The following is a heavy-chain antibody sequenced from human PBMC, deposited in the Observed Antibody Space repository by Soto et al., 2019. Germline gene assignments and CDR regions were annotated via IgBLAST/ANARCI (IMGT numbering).Heavy chain of an antibody. CDR2: IYYSGGT. CDR1: AGSINSGILY. D-gene: IGHD3-10*01. Sequence: PSETLSLTCIVSAGSINSGILYLGRIRPSPGKGLEWIESIYYSGGTLNNPSFRSRVTIAVDKSKNQFSLKLSSVTATDTAVYYCARVSRPPWFGQFPGDDYDYMDVWGKGTTVTVSS. J-gene: IGHJ6*03. CDR3: ARVSRPPWFGQFPGDDYDYMDV. V-gene: IGHV4-39*07.